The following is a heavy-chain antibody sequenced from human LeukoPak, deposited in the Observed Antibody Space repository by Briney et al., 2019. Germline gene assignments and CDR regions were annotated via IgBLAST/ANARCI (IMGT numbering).Heavy chain of an antibody. CDR2: ISSSGTT. CDR1: GFNFHSHE. D-gene: IGHD2-2*03. Sequence: GGSLRLSCAASGFNFHSHEMNWVRQAPGKGLEWVSYISSSGTTYYADSVKGRFAISRDNAKDSLFLQMNSQRAEDTAVYYCGRGGYCSSTICYAMNAFDIWGHGTMVTVSS. J-gene: IGHJ3*02. V-gene: IGHV3-48*03. CDR3: GRGGYCSSTICYAMNAFDI.